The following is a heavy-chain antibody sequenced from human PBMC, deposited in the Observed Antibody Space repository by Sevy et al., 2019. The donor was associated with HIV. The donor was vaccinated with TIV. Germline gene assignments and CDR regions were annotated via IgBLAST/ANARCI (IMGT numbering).Heavy chain of an antibody. CDR1: GFTFSDYY. V-gene: IGHV3-11*01. Sequence: GGSLRLSCAASGFTFSDYYMSWIRQAPGKGLEWVSYISSSGSTIYYADSVKGRFTISRDNAKNSLYLQMNSLRAEDTAVYYCVRDQRGQDTNNYYYYYGMDVWGQGTTVTVSS. CDR3: VRDQRGQDTNNYYYYYGMDV. CDR2: ISSSGSTI. J-gene: IGHJ6*02.